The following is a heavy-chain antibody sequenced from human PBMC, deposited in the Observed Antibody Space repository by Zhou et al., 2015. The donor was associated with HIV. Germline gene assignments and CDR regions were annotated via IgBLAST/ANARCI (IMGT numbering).Heavy chain of an antibody. D-gene: IGHD3-10*01. Sequence: QVQLVQSGAEVKKPGSSVKVSCKASGGTFSSYTISWVRQAPGQGLEWMGRIIPILGIANYAQKFQGRVTITADKSTSTAYMELSSLRSEDTAVYYCAREHYYGSGSYITRPWGGMDVWGQGTTVTVSS. CDR3: AREHYYGSGSYITRPWGGMDV. CDR2: IIPILGIA. CDR1: GGTFSSYT. J-gene: IGHJ6*02. V-gene: IGHV1-69*09.